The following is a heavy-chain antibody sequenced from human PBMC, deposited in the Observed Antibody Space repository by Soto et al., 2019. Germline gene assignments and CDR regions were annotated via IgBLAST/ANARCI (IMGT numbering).Heavy chain of an antibody. CDR2: LSGSSLTV. V-gene: IGHV3-23*01. J-gene: IGHJ4*02. Sequence: VQLLESGGGLVQPGGSLRLTFAASGFTFGSYGMSWVRQAPGKGLEWVSSLSGSSLTVYYADSVKGRFTISRDNSDNTLFLEMTSLRAEDTAFYYCAKDTRIAARPIGYFDHWGQGTLVTVSS. D-gene: IGHD6-6*01. CDR1: GFTFGSYG. CDR3: AKDTRIAARPIGYFDH.